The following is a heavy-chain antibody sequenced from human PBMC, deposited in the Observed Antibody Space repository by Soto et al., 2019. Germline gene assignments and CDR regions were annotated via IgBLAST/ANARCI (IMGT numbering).Heavy chain of an antibody. CDR3: ARQTGRAVVVPAAIRHYYYYMDV. CDR2: IYPGDSDT. V-gene: IGHV5-51*01. Sequence: GESLKISCKGSGYSFTSYWIGWVRQMPGKGLEWMGIIYPGDSDTRYSPSFQGQVTISADKSISTAYLQWSSLKASDTAMYYCARQTGRAVVVPAAIRHYYYYMDVWGKGTTVTVSS. CDR1: GYSFTSYW. D-gene: IGHD2-2*01. J-gene: IGHJ6*03.